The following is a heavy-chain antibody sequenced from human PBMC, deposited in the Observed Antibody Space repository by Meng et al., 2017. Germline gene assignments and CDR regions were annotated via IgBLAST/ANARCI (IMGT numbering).Heavy chain of an antibody. V-gene: IGHV3-33*01. CDR1: GLTFSSYG. J-gene: IGHJ3*02. CDR2: IWYDGSNK. CDR3: ASGGYSYGYDAFDI. Sequence: VQLLGSAGGVVLPGRSRRPSCAASGLTFSSYGMHWVRQAPGKGLEWVAVIWYDGSNKYYADSVKVRFTISRDNSKNTLYLQMNSLRAEDTAVYYCASGGYSYGYDAFDIWGQGTMVTVSS. D-gene: IGHD5-18*01.